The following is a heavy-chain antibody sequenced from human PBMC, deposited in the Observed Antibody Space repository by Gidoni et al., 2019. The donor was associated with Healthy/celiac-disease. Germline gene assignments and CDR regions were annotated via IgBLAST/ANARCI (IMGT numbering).Heavy chain of an antibody. J-gene: IGHJ6*02. V-gene: IGHV3-33*01. CDR3: ARVHCSSTSCYVDMDYYGMDV. Sequence: QVQLVESGGGVVQPGRSLRPSCAASGFIFSSFGMHWVRQAPGKGLEWVAVIWYDGSNKYYADSVKGRFTISRDNSKNTLYLQMNSLRAEDTAVYYCARVHCSSTSCYVDMDYYGMDVWGQGTTVTVSS. CDR2: IWYDGSNK. CDR1: GFIFSSFG. D-gene: IGHD2-2*01.